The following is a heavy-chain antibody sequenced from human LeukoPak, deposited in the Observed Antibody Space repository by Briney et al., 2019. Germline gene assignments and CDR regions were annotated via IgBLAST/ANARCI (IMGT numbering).Heavy chain of an antibody. CDR2: ISYDGTNK. CDR1: GFTFSNYP. D-gene: IGHD3-22*01. CDR3: ARDGYYYDSSTLSGLDY. Sequence: GGSLRLSCAASGFTFSNYPLHWVRQTPGKGLEWVAVISYDGTNKYYADSVKGRFTISRDNSKNTLYLQMNSLRAEDTAVYYCARDGYYYDSSTLSGLDYWGQGTLVTVSS. J-gene: IGHJ4*02. V-gene: IGHV3-30*04.